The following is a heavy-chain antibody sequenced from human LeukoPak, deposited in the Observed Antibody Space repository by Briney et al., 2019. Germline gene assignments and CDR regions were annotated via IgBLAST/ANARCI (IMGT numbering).Heavy chain of an antibody. V-gene: IGHV3-23*01. Sequence: GGSLRLSCAASGFTFSSYAMSWVRQAPGKRLEWVSAISGSGGSTYYADSVKGRFTISRDNSKNTLYLQMNSLRAEDTAVYYCAKALALYSGSYYQYDYWGQGTLVTVSS. CDR3: AKALALYSGSYYQYDY. D-gene: IGHD1-26*01. CDR2: ISGSGGST. J-gene: IGHJ4*02. CDR1: GFTFSSYA.